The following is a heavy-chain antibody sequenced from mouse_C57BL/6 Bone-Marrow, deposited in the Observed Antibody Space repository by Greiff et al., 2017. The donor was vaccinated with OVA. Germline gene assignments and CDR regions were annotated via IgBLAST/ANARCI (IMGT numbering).Heavy chain of an antibody. V-gene: IGHV1-54*01. Sequence: VQLQESGAELVRPGTSVKVSCKASGYAFTNYLIEWVKQRPGQGLEWIGVINPGSGGTNYNEKFKGKATLTADKSSSTAYVQLSSLTSEDSAVYFCARPYYSNYWYFDVWGTGTTVTVSS. CDR1: GYAFTNYL. CDR3: ARPYYSNYWYFDV. J-gene: IGHJ1*03. D-gene: IGHD2-5*01. CDR2: INPGSGGT.